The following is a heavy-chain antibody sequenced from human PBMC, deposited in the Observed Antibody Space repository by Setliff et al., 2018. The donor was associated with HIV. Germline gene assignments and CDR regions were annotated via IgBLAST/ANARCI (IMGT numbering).Heavy chain of an antibody. CDR1: GFTFSSYS. CDR2: ISGSGCST. Sequence: GGSLRLPCAASGFTFSSYSMNWVRQAPGKGLEWVSAISGSGCSTYYANSVGGRFTVSRDNSKNTLFLQMTSLRAEDTAVYYCAKDHAEAMEQQPVPEYYGMDVWGQGTTVTVSS. J-gene: IGHJ6*02. V-gene: IGHV3-23*01. D-gene: IGHD6-13*01. CDR3: AKDHAEAMEQQPVPEYYGMDV.